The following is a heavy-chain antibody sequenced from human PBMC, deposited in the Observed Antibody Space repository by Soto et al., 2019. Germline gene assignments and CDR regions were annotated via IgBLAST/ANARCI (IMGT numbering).Heavy chain of an antibody. CDR1: GFSLSTSGVG. V-gene: IGHV2-5*02. D-gene: IGHD3-10*01. CDR3: AHRWTGSYCDY. CDR2: IYWDDDK. Sequence: QITLKESGPTLVKPTQTLTLTCTFSGFSLSTSGVGVGWIRQPPGKALEWLALIYWDDDKRYSPSLKSRLTFTMYTSKHQVGLTMTNMDPEDTATNYCAHRWTGSYCDYWGQGTLVTVSS. J-gene: IGHJ4*02.